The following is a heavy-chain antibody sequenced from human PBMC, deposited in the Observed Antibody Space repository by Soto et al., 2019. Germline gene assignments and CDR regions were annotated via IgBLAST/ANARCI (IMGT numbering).Heavy chain of an antibody. D-gene: IGHD6-19*01. CDR3: ARGRIAVAGGCLGP. Sequence: QVQLQQWGAGLLKPSETLSLTCDVYGGSFSGYYLSWIRQPPGQGLEWIGEINHSGSTNYNPSLKSRVTKAVDTSKTHFSQKLSSVTDADTAVYYCARGRIAVAGGCLGPWGQGTLVTVSS. CDR2: INHSGST. V-gene: IGHV4-34*01. J-gene: IGHJ5*02. CDR1: GGSFSGYY.